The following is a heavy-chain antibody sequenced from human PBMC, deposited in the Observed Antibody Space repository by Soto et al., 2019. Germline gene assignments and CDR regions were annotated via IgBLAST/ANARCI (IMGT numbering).Heavy chain of an antibody. V-gene: IGHV5-51*01. Sequence: GESLKISCKGSGYSFTSYWIGWVRQMPGKGLEWMGIIYPGDSDTRCSPSFQGQVTISADKSISTAYLQWSSLKASDTAMYYCPRPRDPWTGSNWFDTWGQGTLVTVSS. CDR3: PRPRDPWTGSNWFDT. CDR1: GYSFTSYW. J-gene: IGHJ5*02. D-gene: IGHD3-3*01. CDR2: IYPGDSDT.